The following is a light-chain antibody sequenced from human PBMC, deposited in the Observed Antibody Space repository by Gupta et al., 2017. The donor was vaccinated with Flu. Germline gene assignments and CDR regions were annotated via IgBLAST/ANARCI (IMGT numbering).Light chain of an antibody. J-gene: IGLJ1*01. CDR2: EGS. V-gene: IGLV2-23*01. CDR3: CSYAGSSTSYV. CDR1: SSDVGSYNL. Sequence: QSALTPPASVSGSPGQSITISCTGTSSDVGSYNLVSWYQQHPGKAPKLMIYEGSKRPSGVSNRFSGSKPGNTASLTISGLQAEDEADYYCCSYAGSSTSYVFGTGTKVTVL.